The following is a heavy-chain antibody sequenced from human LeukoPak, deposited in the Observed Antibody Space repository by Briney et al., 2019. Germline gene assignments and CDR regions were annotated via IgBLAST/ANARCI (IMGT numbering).Heavy chain of an antibody. CDR1: GDSVSSNSAA. CDR3: AAGSSGSSHYYFDY. CDR2: TWYRSRWYN. D-gene: IGHD3-10*01. Sequence: PSQTLSLTCAISGDSVSSNSAAWHWIRQSSSRGLEWLGRTWYRSRWYNEYAVSVKSRITINPDTSKNQFSLHLNSVTPEDTAVYYCAAGSSGSSHYYFDYWGQGTLVTVSS. J-gene: IGHJ4*02. V-gene: IGHV6-1*01.